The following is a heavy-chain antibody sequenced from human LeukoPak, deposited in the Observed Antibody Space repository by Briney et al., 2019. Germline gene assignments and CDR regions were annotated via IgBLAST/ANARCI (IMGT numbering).Heavy chain of an antibody. Sequence: SETLSLTGTVSGGSISTYYWSWNRQRPGKELEWSGYIYYSGSTNYNPSLKSRVTISVDTSKNQFSLKLSSVTAADTAVYFCAGLTGKPNRGWFDPWGQGTLVTVSS. V-gene: IGHV4-59*08. CDR3: AGLTGKPNRGWFDP. D-gene: IGHD1-20*01. J-gene: IGHJ5*02. CDR2: IYYSGST. CDR1: GGSISTYY.